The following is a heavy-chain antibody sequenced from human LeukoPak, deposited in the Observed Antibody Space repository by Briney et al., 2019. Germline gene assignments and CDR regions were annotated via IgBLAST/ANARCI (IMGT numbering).Heavy chain of an antibody. CDR1: GGSFSGYY. J-gene: IGHJ4*02. V-gene: IGHV4-34*01. D-gene: IGHD3-16*02. CDR3: ARGRAYDYVWGSYRSISIFDY. CDR2: INHSGST. Sequence: SETLSPTCAVYGGSFSGYYWSWIRQPPGKGLEWIGEINHSGSTNYNPSLKSRVTISVGTSKNQFSLKLSSVTAADTAVYYCARGRAYDYVWGSYRSISIFDYWGQGTLVTVSS.